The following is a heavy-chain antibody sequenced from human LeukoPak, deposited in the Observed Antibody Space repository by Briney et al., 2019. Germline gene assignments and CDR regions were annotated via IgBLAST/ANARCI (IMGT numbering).Heavy chain of an antibody. CDR2: ISGSGGST. Sequence: GGSLRLSCAASGFTFSSYAMSWVRQAPGKGLGWVSAISGSGGSTYYADSVKGRFTTSRDNSKNTLYLQMNSLRAEDTAVYYCAKEAAVAGTVIPFDYWGQGTLVTVSS. CDR3: AKEAAVAGTVIPFDY. J-gene: IGHJ4*02. D-gene: IGHD6-19*01. CDR1: GFTFSSYA. V-gene: IGHV3-23*01.